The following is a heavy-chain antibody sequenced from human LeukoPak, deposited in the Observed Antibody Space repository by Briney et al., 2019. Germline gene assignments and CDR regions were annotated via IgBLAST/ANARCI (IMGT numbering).Heavy chain of an antibody. CDR2: ISAGGGTT. D-gene: IGHD6-6*01. V-gene: IGHV3-23*01. J-gene: IGHJ3*02. Sequence: GGSLRLSCAASGFILSNYAMSWVRQTPKKGLEWVAVISAGGGTTYYADSLKGRFTISRDNSKDTLYLQMNSLRVDDTALYYCAKGLGMMSSSYRGAYDIWGQGTMVTVSS. CDR1: GFILSNYA. CDR3: AKGLGMMSSSYRGAYDI.